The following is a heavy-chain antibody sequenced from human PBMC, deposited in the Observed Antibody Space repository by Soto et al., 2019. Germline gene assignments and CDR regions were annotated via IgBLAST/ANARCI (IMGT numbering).Heavy chain of an antibody. CDR1: GFTFSSYG. V-gene: IGHV3-33*01. CDR3: ARAGDIVVVPAEGYYYGMDV. CDR2: IWHDGSNK. J-gene: IGHJ6*02. Sequence: QVQLVESGGGVVKPGRSLRLSCAASGFTFSSYGMHWVRQAPGKGLEWVAVIWHDGSNKYYADSVKGRFTISRDNSKNTLYLQMNSLSAEDTAEYYCARAGDIVVVPAEGYYYGMDVWGQGTTVTVSS. D-gene: IGHD2-2*01.